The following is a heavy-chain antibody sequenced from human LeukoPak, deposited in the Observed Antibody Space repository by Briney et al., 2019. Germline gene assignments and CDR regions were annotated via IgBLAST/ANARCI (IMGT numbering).Heavy chain of an antibody. D-gene: IGHD6-13*01. Sequence: GRSLRLSCAASGFTLSAYAMHWVRQAPGEGLEWVALISYDGSNKYYADFVKGRFTISRDSSKNTLYLQMNSLRAEDTAVYYCARDHYSSPTFYFDYWGQGTLVTVSS. CDR2: ISYDGSNK. CDR1: GFTLSAYA. J-gene: IGHJ4*02. CDR3: ARDHYSSPTFYFDY. V-gene: IGHV3-30*03.